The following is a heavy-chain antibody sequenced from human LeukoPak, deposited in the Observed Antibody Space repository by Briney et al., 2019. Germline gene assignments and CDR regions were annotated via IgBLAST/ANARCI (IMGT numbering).Heavy chain of an antibody. CDR2: ISWYSGSI. Sequence: PGGSLRVSCADSGFTFDDYVMHWVRPAPGRGLEWVPGISWYSGSIGYADSVKGRFTTSRDNAKNSLYLQMNSLRAEDTALYYCAKVGCSSTSWYFPYYFDYWGQGRLVTVSS. CDR1: GFTFDDYV. CDR3: AKVGCSSTSWYFPYYFDY. D-gene: IGHD2-2*01. J-gene: IGHJ4*02. V-gene: IGHV3-9*01.